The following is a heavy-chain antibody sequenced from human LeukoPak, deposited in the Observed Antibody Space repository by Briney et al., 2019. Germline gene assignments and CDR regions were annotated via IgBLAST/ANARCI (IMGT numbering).Heavy chain of an antibody. CDR3: AGDAQRGCDYSDSLRY. V-gene: IGHV3-33*01. Sequence: GRSLRLSCAASGFTFSHYGMHWVRQAPGKGLEWVAVIRSDGTNQYYADSVKGRFTISRDDSQKRVYLKMNSLRTDDTAMYYCAGDAQRGCDYSDSLRYWGQGTLVTVSS. CDR2: IRSDGTNQ. CDR1: GFTFSHYG. D-gene: IGHD4-11*01. J-gene: IGHJ4*02.